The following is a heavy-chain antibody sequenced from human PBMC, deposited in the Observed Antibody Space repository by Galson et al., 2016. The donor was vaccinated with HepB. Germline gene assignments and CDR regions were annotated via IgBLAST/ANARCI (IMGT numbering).Heavy chain of an antibody. J-gene: IGHJ4*02. V-gene: IGHV3-7*03. CDR3: ARRHEYCPPVGCSVDY. CDR1: GFSFSNYW. Sequence: SLRLSCAASGFSFSNYWMNWVRQAPGQGLEWVANINRDGSEIYYVDSVKGRFTISRDNAKNSLYLQMNSLRVEDTAVYYCARRHEYCPPVGCSVDYWGQGTLVSVSS. CDR2: INRDGSEI. D-gene: IGHD2/OR15-2a*01.